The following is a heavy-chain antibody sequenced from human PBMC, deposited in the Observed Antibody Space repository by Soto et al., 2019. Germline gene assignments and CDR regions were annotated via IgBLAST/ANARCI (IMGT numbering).Heavy chain of an antibody. V-gene: IGHV1-18*04. CDR3: ARTPRAQMIVLEAATRFDY. J-gene: IGHJ4*02. CDR2: ISPSKGDT. D-gene: IGHD2-15*01. CDR1: GYTFTTYG. Sequence: QVQLVQSGAEVKRPGASLKVSCKASGYTFTTYGFNWGRQAPGRGLEWMGWISPSKGDTNYAQKFRGRVTLTTDTSTSTAYMELRSLTSDDTAVYYCARTPRAQMIVLEAATRFDYWGQGTLVTVSS.